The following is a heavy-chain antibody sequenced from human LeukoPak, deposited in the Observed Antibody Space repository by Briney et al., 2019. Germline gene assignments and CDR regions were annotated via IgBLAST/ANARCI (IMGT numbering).Heavy chain of an antibody. V-gene: IGHV4-34*01. CDR1: GGSFSGYY. CDR2: INHSGST. CDR3: ARGRNRAQWLPSPFDY. Sequence: SETLSLTCAVYGGSFSGYYWSWFRQPPGKGLEWIGEINHSGSTNYNPSLKSRVTISVDTSKNQFSLKLSSVTAADTAVYYCARGRNRAQWLPSPFDYWGQGTLVTVSS. J-gene: IGHJ4*02. D-gene: IGHD6-19*01.